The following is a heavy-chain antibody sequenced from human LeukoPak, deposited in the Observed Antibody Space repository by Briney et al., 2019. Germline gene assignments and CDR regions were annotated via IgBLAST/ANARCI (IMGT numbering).Heavy chain of an antibody. CDR1: GGSISSSNW. D-gene: IGHD3-22*01. J-gene: IGHJ3*02. Sequence: PSETLSLTCAVSGGSISSSNWWSWVRQPPGKGLEWIGQIYHSGSTNYNPSLKSRVTIPVDTSKNQFSLKLSSVTAADTAVYYCARGRIISSAAIGAFDIWGQGTMVTVSS. CDR2: IYHSGST. V-gene: IGHV4-4*02. CDR3: ARGRIISSAAIGAFDI.